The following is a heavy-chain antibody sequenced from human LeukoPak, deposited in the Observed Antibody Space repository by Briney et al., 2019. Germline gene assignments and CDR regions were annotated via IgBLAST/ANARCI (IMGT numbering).Heavy chain of an antibody. CDR2: ISGSGGST. CDR3: AKGHRVYGGCYDSSGYNYFDY. J-gene: IGHJ4*02. CDR1: GFTFTSYA. D-gene: IGHD3-22*01. Sequence: PGGSLRLSCAASGFTFTSYAMSWVRQAPGKGLEWVSAISGSGGSTYYADSVKGRFTISRDNSKNTLYLQMNSLRAEDTAVYYCAKGHRVYGGCYDSSGYNYFDYWGQGTLVTVSS. V-gene: IGHV3-23*01.